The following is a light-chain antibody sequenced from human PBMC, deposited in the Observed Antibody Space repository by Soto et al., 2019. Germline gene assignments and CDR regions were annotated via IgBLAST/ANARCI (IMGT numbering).Light chain of an antibody. V-gene: IGKV3-20*01. CDR3: QQYGSSPPYT. CDR2: GAS. CDR1: QSVSSSY. Sequence: EIVLTQSPGTLSLPPGERATLSCRASQSVSSSYLAWYQQKPGQAPRLLIYGASSRATGIPDRFSGSGSGTDFTLTISRXXXXXFAVYYCQQYGSSPPYTFGQG. J-gene: IGKJ2*01.